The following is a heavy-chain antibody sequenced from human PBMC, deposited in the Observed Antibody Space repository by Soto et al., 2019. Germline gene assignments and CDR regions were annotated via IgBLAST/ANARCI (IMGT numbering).Heavy chain of an antibody. CDR3: AKRGSSVYYYYIDV. V-gene: IGHV3-23*01. J-gene: IGHJ6*03. D-gene: IGHD6-6*01. CDR2: IGGSGGST. Sequence: GGSLRLSCAASGFTFSSYAMSWVRQAPGKGLEWVSCIGGSGGSTHYADSVKGWFTISRDNSKNTLYLQMKSLRAEYTAVYYCAKRGSSVYYYYIDVWGKGTMVTVSS. CDR1: GFTFSSYA.